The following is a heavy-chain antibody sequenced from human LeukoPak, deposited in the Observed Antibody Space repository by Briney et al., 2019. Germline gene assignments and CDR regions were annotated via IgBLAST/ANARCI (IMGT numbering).Heavy chain of an antibody. V-gene: IGHV4-39*01. CDR2: IYYSGST. D-gene: IGHD5-12*01. CDR3: ARLLVATISFIDY. Sequence: PSETLSLTCTVSGGSISSSSYYWGWIRQPPGKGLEWIGSIYYSGSTYYNPSLKSRATISVDTSKNQFSLKLSSVTAADTAVYYCARLLVATISFIDYWGQGTLVTVSS. CDR1: GGSISSSSYY. J-gene: IGHJ4*02.